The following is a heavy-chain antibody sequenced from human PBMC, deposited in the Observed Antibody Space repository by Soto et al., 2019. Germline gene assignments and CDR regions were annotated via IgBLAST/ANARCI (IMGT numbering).Heavy chain of an antibody. CDR3: ARDLYGMEV. CDR2: THSSGST. V-gene: IGHV4-4*07. CDR1: GGSITDYY. Sequence: SETLSLTCTVSGGSITDYYWTWIRQPAGKALECLGRTHSSGSTYYNPSPKSRVTISVDTSKNQFSLKLSSVTAADTAVYYCARDLYGMEVWGQGTTVT. J-gene: IGHJ6*02.